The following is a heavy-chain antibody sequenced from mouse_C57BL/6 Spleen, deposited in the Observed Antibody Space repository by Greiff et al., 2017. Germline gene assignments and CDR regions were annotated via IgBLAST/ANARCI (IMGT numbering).Heavy chain of an antibody. D-gene: IGHD4-1*01. Sequence: QVQLKESGPGLVAPSQSLSISCTVSGFSLTSSGVSWVRQPPGKGLEWLGVLWGDGSTNYHLALISRLSICKDNSKSQVFLKLNRRQTDDTATYYCAKGTNWDVFDDWGQGTTLTVSS. J-gene: IGHJ2*01. CDR1: GFSLTSSG. CDR3: AKGTNWDVFDD. CDR2: LWGDGST. V-gene: IGHV2-3*01.